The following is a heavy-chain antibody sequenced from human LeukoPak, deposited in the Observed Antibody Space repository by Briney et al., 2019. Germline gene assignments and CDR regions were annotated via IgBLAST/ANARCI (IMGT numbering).Heavy chain of an antibody. CDR3: AKDSVPSNEYSSSSGSVDY. CDR2: ISGSGGST. J-gene: IGHJ4*02. CDR1: GFTFSSYA. Sequence: PGGSLRLSCAASGFTFSSYAMSWVRQAPGKGLEWVSAISGSGGSTYYADSVKGRFTISRDNSKNTLYLQMNSLRAEDTAVYYCAKDSVPSNEYSSSSGSVDYWGQGTLVTVSS. D-gene: IGHD6-6*01. V-gene: IGHV3-23*01.